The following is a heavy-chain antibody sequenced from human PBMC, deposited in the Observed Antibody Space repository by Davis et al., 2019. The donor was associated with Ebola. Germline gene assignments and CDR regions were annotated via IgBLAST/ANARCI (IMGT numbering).Heavy chain of an antibody. J-gene: IGHJ4*02. CDR3: ARNRIAVAGTGIVDY. CDR2: ISAYNGNT. V-gene: IGHV1-18*04. CDR1: GYTFTSYG. D-gene: IGHD6-19*01. Sequence: ASVKVSCKASGYTFTSYGISWVRQAPGQGLEWMGWISAYNGNTNYAQKLQGRVTMTTDTSTSTAYMELRSLRSDDTAVYYCARNRIAVAGTGIVDYWGQGTLVTVSS.